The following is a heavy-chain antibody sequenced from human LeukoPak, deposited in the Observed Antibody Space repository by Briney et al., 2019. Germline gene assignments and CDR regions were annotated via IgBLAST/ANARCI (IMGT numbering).Heavy chain of an antibody. Sequence: GGSLRLSCAASGFTFSSYSMNWVRQAPGKGLEWVSSISSSSSYIYYADSVKGRFTISRDNAKNSLYLQMNSLRAEDTAVYYCARLGPSCGGDCYRFDYWGQGTLVTVSS. V-gene: IGHV3-21*01. CDR1: GFTFSSYS. CDR3: ARLGPSCGGDCYRFDY. D-gene: IGHD2-21*02. CDR2: ISSSSSYI. J-gene: IGHJ4*02.